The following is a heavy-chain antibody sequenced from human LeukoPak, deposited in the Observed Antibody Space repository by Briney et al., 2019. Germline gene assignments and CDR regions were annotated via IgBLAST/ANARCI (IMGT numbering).Heavy chain of an antibody. CDR2: ISWNSGSP. CDR3: AKAVSRENELTLDN. J-gene: IGHJ4*02. D-gene: IGHD1-1*01. V-gene: IGHV3-9*01. CDR1: GFTFEDYA. Sequence: PGRSLRLSCVASGFTFEDYAMYWVRQAPGKGLEWVSGISWNSGSPGYANSVKGRFTIARDNAKNSLYLQMNSLRAEDTALYYCAKAVSRENELTLDNWGQGTLVTVSS.